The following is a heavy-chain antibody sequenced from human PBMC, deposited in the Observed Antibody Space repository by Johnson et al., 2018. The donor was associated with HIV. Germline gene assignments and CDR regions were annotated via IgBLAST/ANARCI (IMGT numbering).Heavy chain of an antibody. Sequence: MLLVESGGGLVQPGGSLRLSCAASGFTFSSYWMHWVRQAPGKGLVWVSRLNSDVSSTSYADSVKGRFTISRENAKNTLYLQMNSLRAEDTAVYYCARGLHTGYCSGGSCYGARAFDIWGQGTMVTVSS. CDR2: LNSDVSST. J-gene: IGHJ3*02. D-gene: IGHD2-15*01. CDR3: ARGLHTGYCSGGSCYGARAFDI. CDR1: GFTFSSYW. V-gene: IGHV3-74*01.